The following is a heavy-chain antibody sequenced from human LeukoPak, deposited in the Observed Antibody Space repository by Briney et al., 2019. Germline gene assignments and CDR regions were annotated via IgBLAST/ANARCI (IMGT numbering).Heavy chain of an antibody. CDR1: GYTFTGYH. V-gene: IGHV1-2*02. CDR2: INTNTAGT. D-gene: IGHD6-13*01. CDR3: VRGGGTSWYDY. J-gene: IGHJ4*02. Sequence: ASVKVSCKASGYTFTGYHMHWVRQAPGQGLEWMAWINTNTAGTKYAQKFQGRVTMTRDTSISTAYMELSRLRSDDTAVYYCVRGGGTSWYDYWGQGTLLTVSP.